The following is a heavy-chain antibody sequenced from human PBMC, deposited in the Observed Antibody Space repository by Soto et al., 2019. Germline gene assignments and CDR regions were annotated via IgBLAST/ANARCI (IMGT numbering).Heavy chain of an antibody. J-gene: IGHJ5*02. CDR1: GGSISSGGYY. CDR2: IYYSGST. D-gene: IGHD2-2*01. CDR3: ARDRGGGYCSSTSCYNWFDP. Sequence: QVQLQESGPGLVKPSQTLSLTCTVSGGSISSGGYYWSWIRQHPGKGLEWIGYIYYSGSTYYNPSLTSRVTISVDTSKNQFSLKLSSVTAADTAVYYCARDRGGGYCSSTSCYNWFDPWGQGTLVTVSS. V-gene: IGHV4-31*03.